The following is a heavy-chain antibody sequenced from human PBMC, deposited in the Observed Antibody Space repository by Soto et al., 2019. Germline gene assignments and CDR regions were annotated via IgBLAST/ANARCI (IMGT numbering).Heavy chain of an antibody. CDR3: AKEKEDSSGPWYYSGMDV. D-gene: IGHD6-19*01. CDR1: GFTFSTYA. Sequence: GGSLRLSCAGSGFTFSTYAMSWVRQAPGKGLEWVSTISGSGGKSYYADSVKGRFTISRDNSKNTLYLQMNSLRAEDTAVYFCAKEKEDSSGPWYYSGMDVWGQGTTVTVSS. J-gene: IGHJ6*02. V-gene: IGHV3-23*01. CDR2: ISGSGGKS.